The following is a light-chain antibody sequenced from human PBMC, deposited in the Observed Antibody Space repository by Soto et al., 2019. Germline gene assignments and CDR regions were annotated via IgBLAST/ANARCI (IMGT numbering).Light chain of an antibody. CDR1: SSDVGSYNL. V-gene: IGLV2-23*02. Sequence: QPVLTQPASVSGSPGQSITISCTGTSSDVGSYNLVSWYQQHPGKAPKLMIYEVIKRPSGVSNRFSGSKSGNTASQTISGLQAEDGADYYCCSYAGSSTYWVFGGGTKLTVL. CDR2: EVI. J-gene: IGLJ3*02. CDR3: CSYAGSSTYWV.